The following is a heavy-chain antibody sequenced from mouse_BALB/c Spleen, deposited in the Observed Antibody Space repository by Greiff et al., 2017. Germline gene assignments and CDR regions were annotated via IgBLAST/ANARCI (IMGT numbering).Heavy chain of an antibody. V-gene: IGHV5-6*01. D-gene: IGHD4-1*01. J-gene: IGHJ1*01. CDR2: ISSGGSYT. CDR1: GFTFSSYG. CDR3: ARPGRWYFDV. Sequence: EVKVVESGGDLVKPGGSLKLSCAASGFTFSSYGMSWVRQTPDKRLEWVATISSGGSYTYYPDSVKGRFTISRDNAKNTLYLQMSSLKSEDTAMYYCARPGRWYFDVWGAGTTVTVSS.